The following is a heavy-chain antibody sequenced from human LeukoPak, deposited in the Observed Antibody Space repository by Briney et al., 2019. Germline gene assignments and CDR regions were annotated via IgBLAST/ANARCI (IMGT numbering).Heavy chain of an antibody. CDR1: AFTFSSHD. CDR2: ISRSGDKT. Sequence: AGSLRLSCAASAFTFSSHDMNWVRQAPGKGLEWVSGISRSGDKTYYAESVKGRFTISRDNAKNTLYLQINSLRAEDTAVYFCAKGAYALVPYYYYYYMDVWGKGTAVTVSS. J-gene: IGHJ6*03. D-gene: IGHD3-16*01. CDR3: AKGAYALVPYYYYYYMDV. V-gene: IGHV3-23*01.